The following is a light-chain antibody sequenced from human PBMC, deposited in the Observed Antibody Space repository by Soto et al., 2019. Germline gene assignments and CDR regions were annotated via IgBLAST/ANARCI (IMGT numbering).Light chain of an antibody. CDR3: QRYGSSPLYS. J-gene: IGKJ2*01. Sequence: EIVLTQSPGTLSLSPGERATFSCSTSQTVNTEFLAWYQQKTGLAPRLLIHGTSNMATGIPDRFSGSGSGTHFTLTISALEPEDFAVYYCQRYGSSPLYSFGQGTKLEI. CDR1: QTVNTEF. V-gene: IGKV3-20*01. CDR2: GTS.